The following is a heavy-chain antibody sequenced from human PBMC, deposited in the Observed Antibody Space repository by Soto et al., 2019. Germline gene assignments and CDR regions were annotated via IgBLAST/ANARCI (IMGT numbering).Heavy chain of an antibody. CDR2: IIPIFGTA. V-gene: IGHV1-69*13. CDR1: GGTFSSYA. Sequence: SVKVSCKGSGGTFSSYAISWVRQAPGQGLEWMGGIIPIFGTANYAQKFQGRVTITADESTSTAYMELSSLRSEDTAVYYCARDRPTPNAFDIWGQGTMVTVSS. CDR3: ARDRPTPNAFDI. J-gene: IGHJ3*02.